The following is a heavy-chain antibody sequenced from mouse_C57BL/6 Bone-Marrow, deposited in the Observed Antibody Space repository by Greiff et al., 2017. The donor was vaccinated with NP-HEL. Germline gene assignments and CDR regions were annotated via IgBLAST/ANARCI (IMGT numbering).Heavy chain of an antibody. V-gene: IGHV5-4*01. CDR1: GFTFSSYA. Sequence: EVKVVESGGGLVKPGGSLKLSCAASGFTFSSYAMSWVRQTPEKRLEWVATISDGGSYTYYPDNVKGRFTISRDNAKNNLYLQMSHLKSEDTAMYYCAREGESYYYGSSSDWYFDVWGTGTTVTVSS. J-gene: IGHJ1*03. CDR2: ISDGGSYT. D-gene: IGHD1-1*01. CDR3: AREGESYYYGSSSDWYFDV.